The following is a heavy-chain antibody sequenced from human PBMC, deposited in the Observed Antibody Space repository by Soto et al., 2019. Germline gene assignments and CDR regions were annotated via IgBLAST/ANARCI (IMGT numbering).Heavy chain of an antibody. J-gene: IGHJ3*02. V-gene: IGHV1-2*04. CDR1: GYTFTGHY. Sequence: ALVKVSCKASGYTFTGHYMHWVRQAPGQGLEWMGWINASRCGTNYAQMLQGWVTMTRDTSIRTGCMGLSRLRSYYSAVYYCARGNARGFGIWGQGRMSTVSS. CDR3: ARGNARGFGI. D-gene: IGHD4-4*01. CDR2: INASRCGT.